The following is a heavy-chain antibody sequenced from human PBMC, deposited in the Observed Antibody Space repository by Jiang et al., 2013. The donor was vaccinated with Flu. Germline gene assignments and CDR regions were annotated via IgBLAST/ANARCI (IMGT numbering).Heavy chain of an antibody. CDR1: GDSVSSNSAA. Sequence: QTLSLTCAISGDSVSSNSAAWNWIRQSPSRGLEWLGRTYYRSKWYNDYAVSVKSRITINPDTSKNQFSLQLNSVTPEDTAVYYCARAGGNYYGSGSPFDYWGQGTLVTVSS. CDR3: ARAGGNYYGSGSPFDY. J-gene: IGHJ4*02. D-gene: IGHD3-10*01. V-gene: IGHV6-1*01. CDR2: TYYRSKWYN.